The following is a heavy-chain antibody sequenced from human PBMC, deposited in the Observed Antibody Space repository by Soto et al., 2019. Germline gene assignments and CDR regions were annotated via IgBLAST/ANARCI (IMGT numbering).Heavy chain of an antibody. CDR2: INQGGSEK. CDR3: ARGHYGLEV. Sequence: LRLSCATSGFRFSEKWTTWVRQAPGRGLEWVAHINQGGSEKFYVDSVKGRFTISRDNAKSSLSLQMNSLIDEDTAVYYCARGHYGLEVWGQGTTVTVSS. CDR1: GFRFSEKW. V-gene: IGHV3-7*03. J-gene: IGHJ6*02.